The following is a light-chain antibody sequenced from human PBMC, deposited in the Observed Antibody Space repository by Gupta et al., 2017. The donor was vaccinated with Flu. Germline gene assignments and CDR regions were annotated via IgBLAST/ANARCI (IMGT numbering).Light chain of an antibody. V-gene: IGLV2-14*04. Sequence: ITSACTGTSGDAGSYKDVAGYPQHPGKAPQLLIYDVSKRPAGVSNRFSGSKSGNTASLTISGLQAEDEAEYYCSSYTSSSSLVVFGGGTRLTVL. CDR2: DVS. CDR1: SGDAGSYKD. CDR3: SSYTSSSSLVV. J-gene: IGLJ2*01.